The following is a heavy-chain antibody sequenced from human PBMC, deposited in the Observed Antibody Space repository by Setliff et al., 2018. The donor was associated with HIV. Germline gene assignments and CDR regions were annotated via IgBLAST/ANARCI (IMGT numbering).Heavy chain of an antibody. D-gene: IGHD1-1*01. Sequence: SETLSLTCTVSSSSIRSGGHYWGWIRQPPGKGLEWIGYIYYTGSTYYNPSLKSRVTITVDTSKNQFSLKLSSVTAADTAVYYCARAKSRLEPTLGWGQGTLVTVSS. CDR3: ARAKSRLEPTLG. V-gene: IGHV4-39*07. J-gene: IGHJ4*02. CDR1: SSSIRSGGHY. CDR2: IYYTGST.